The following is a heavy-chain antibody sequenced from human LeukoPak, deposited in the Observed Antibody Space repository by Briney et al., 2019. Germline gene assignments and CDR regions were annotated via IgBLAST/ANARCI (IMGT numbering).Heavy chain of an antibody. CDR2: IHPDGIEK. CDR3: SRGDDFSGDS. J-gene: IGHJ5*01. CDR1: GFTFRTYW. D-gene: IGHD2-21*02. V-gene: IGHV3-7*04. Sequence: GRSLRLSCAASGFTFRTYWMSWVRQAPGKGLEWVANIHPDGIEKYHVDSVKGRFTIFRDNARNLLYLQMSSLRADDTAVYYCSRGDDFSGDSWGQGTLVTVSS.